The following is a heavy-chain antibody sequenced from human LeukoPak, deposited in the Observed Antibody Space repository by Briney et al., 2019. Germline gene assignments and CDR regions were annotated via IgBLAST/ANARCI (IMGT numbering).Heavy chain of an antibody. D-gene: IGHD3-22*01. V-gene: IGHV3-64*01. CDR1: GFTFSSYA. Sequence: GGSLRLSCAASGFTFSSYAMHWVRQAPGKGLEYVSAISSNGGSTYYANSVKGRFTISRDNSKNTPYLQMGSLRAEDMAVYYCARNRGYYDSSGHFDYWGQGTLVTVSS. CDR3: ARNRGYYDSSGHFDY. CDR2: ISSNGGST. J-gene: IGHJ4*02.